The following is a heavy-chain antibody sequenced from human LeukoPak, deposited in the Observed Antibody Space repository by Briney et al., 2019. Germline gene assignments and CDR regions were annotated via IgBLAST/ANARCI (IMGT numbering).Heavy chain of an antibody. Sequence: GGSLRLSCEVSGFTFSSYWMSWVRQAPGKGLEWVANIKYDGSEKSYVDSVKGRFIISRDNAKNSLYLQMNSLRAEDTAVYYCARGLWSGSEYYFDYWGQGTLVTVSS. CDR3: ARGLWSGSEYYFDY. D-gene: IGHD3-3*01. CDR2: IKYDGSEK. J-gene: IGHJ4*02. CDR1: GFTFSSYW. V-gene: IGHV3-7*01.